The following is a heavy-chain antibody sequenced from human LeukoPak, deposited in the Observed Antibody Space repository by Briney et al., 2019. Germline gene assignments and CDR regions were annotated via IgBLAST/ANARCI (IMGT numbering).Heavy chain of an antibody. Sequence: PGRSLRLSCAASGFTFSSYAMSWVRQAPGKGLEWVSSISGSGGRTHYTDSVKGRFTISRDNAKNSLYLQMNSLRAEDTAVYYCARRSRDGGYANYWGQGTLVTVSS. J-gene: IGHJ4*02. CDR2: ISGSGGRT. CDR1: GFTFSSYA. CDR3: ARRSRDGGYANY. V-gene: IGHV3-23*01. D-gene: IGHD5-12*01.